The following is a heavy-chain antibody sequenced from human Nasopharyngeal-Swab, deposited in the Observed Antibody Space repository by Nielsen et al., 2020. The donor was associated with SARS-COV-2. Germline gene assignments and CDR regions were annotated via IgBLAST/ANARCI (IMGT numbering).Heavy chain of an antibody. V-gene: IGHV4-34*01. CDR1: GGSFSGYY. CDR3: ARPQYSSSWRRDWFDP. CDR2: INNSGST. D-gene: IGHD6-13*01. J-gene: IGHJ5*02. Sequence: GSLRLSCAVYGGSFSGYYWSWIRQPQGKGLEWIGEINNSGSTNYNPSLKSRVTISVDTSKNQFSLKLSSVTAADTAVYYCARPQYSSSWRRDWFDPWGQGTLVTVSS.